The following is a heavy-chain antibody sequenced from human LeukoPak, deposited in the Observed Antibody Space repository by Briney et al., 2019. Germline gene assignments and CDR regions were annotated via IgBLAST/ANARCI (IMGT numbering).Heavy chain of an antibody. V-gene: IGHV4-34*01. J-gene: IGHJ4*02. D-gene: IGHD4-11*01. CDR2: INHSGST. CDR3: ARGSGLYSNLDY. Sequence: SETLSLTCAVYGGSFSGYYWSWIRQPPGKGLEWIGEINHSGSTNYNPSLKSRVTISVDTSKNQFSLKLSSVTAADTAVYYCARGSGLYSNLDYWGQGTLVTVSS. CDR1: GGSFSGYY.